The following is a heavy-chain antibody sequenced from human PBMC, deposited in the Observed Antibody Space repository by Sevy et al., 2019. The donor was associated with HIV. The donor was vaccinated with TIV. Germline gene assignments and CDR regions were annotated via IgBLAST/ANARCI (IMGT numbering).Heavy chain of an antibody. J-gene: IGHJ4*02. V-gene: IGHV3-23*01. CDR1: GFTFVSYA. Sequence: GGSLRLSCAASGFTFVSYAMSWVRQAPGKGLEWVSAISGSDGSTYYADSVKGRFTISRDNSKNTLFLQMNSLRADETAVYYCAKDVNDSGDYVLGALDYWGQGTLVTVSS. D-gene: IGHD4-17*01. CDR2: ISGSDGST. CDR3: AKDVNDSGDYVLGALDY.